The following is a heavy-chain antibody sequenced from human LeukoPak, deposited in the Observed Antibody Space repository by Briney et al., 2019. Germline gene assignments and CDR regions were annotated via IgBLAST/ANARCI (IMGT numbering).Heavy chain of an antibody. CDR2: ISAYNGNT. Sequence: ASVKVSCKTSGYSENFYGITWVRQVAGQGLEWMGWISAYNGNTNYAQKLQGRVTMTTDTSTSTAYMELRSLRSDDTAVYYCARWVGASDAFDIWGQGTMVTVSS. J-gene: IGHJ3*02. CDR1: GYSENFYG. CDR3: ARWVGASDAFDI. V-gene: IGHV1-18*01. D-gene: IGHD1-26*01.